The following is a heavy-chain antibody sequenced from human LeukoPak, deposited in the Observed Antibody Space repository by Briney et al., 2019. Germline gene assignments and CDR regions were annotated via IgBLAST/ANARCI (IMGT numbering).Heavy chain of an antibody. CDR2: ISATGGRT. Sequence: GGSLRLSCAASGFSFGTYAMSWVRQAPGKGLEWLSAISATGGRTFYADSVKDRFTISRDNSKNTIYLHMSSLRAEDTAVYYCACRTLDYWGRGTLVTVSS. D-gene: IGHD2-2*01. V-gene: IGHV3-23*01. J-gene: IGHJ4*02. CDR1: GFSFGTYA. CDR3: ACRTLDY.